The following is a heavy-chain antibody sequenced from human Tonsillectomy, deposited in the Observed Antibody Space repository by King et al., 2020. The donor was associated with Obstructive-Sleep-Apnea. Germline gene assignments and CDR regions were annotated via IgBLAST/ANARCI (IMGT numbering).Heavy chain of an antibody. CDR1: GFTFGDYA. Sequence: VQLVESGGGLVQPGRSLRLSCTASGFTFGDYAMSWFRQAPGKGLEWVGFIRSKAYGGTTEYAASVKGRFTISRDDSKSIAYLQMNSLKTEDAAVYYCTRAGGGYSGYAYLTWFDPWGQGTLVTVSS. D-gene: IGHD5-12*01. J-gene: IGHJ5*02. V-gene: IGHV3-49*03. CDR2: IRSKAYGGTT. CDR3: TRAGGGYSGYAYLTWFDP.